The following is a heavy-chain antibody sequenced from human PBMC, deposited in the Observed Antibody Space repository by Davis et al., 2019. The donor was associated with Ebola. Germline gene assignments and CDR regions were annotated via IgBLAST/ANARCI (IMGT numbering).Heavy chain of an antibody. D-gene: IGHD5-18*01. Sequence: PGGSLRLSCKGSGYTFTSYWISWVRQMPGKGLEWMGRIDPSDSYTNYSPSFQGHVTISADKSINTAYLQWSSLEASDTAIYYCARGFSYGSYYFDHWGQGTLVSVSS. CDR2: IDPSDSYT. CDR3: ARGFSYGSYYFDH. CDR1: GYTFTSYW. J-gene: IGHJ4*02. V-gene: IGHV5-10-1*01.